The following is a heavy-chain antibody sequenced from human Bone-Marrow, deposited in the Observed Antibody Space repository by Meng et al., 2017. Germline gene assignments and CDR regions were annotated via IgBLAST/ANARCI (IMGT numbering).Heavy chain of an antibody. CDR1: VFTFSSYS. V-gene: IGHV3-21*01. J-gene: IGHJ4*02. CDR2: ISSSSSYI. Sequence: GESLKISCAVSVFTFSSYSMNCVRQAPGKGLEWVSSISSSSSYIYYADSVKGRFTISRDNAKNSLYLQINSLRAEDTAVYYCARAYDIPINDYWGQGTLV. D-gene: IGHD3-9*01. CDR3: ARAYDIPINDY.